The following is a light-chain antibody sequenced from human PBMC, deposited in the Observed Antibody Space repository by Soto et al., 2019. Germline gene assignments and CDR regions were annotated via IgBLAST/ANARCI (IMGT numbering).Light chain of an antibody. CDR1: QSVGNN. J-gene: IGKJ4*01. CDR3: QQRSNWRVT. V-gene: IGKV3-11*01. Sequence: IGLSQSPATLSVSQRERVTLSCRASQSVGNNLAWYQQKPGQAPRLLIHGASNRATGIPARFSGSGSGTDFTLTISSLEPEDIAVYYCQQRSNWRVTFGGGTKVDI. CDR2: GAS.